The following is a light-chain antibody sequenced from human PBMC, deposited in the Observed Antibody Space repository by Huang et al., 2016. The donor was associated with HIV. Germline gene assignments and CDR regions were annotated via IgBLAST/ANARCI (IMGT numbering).Light chain of an antibody. J-gene: IGKJ1*01. CDR3: QQYNTYST. CDR1: QRVSSW. Sequence: DIQMSQSPSTLSASVGDRVTITCRASQRVSSWLAWYQQKPGKAPKLLISTASTLESGVPSRFSGSGSGTEFTLTISSLEPDDFASYYCQQYNTYSTFGQGTKVEIK. V-gene: IGKV1-5*03. CDR2: TAS.